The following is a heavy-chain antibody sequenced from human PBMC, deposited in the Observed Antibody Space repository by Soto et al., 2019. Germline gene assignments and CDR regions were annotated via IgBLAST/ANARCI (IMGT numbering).Heavy chain of an antibody. J-gene: IGHJ3*02. D-gene: IGHD1-1*01. CDR3: TKGTTYFDI. CDR1: GFTFSTYA. V-gene: IGHV3-23*01. CDR2: ISGSGGSA. Sequence: PGGSLRLACAASGFTFSTYAMTWVRQAPGKGLEWVSVISGSGGSAYYADSVKGRFTISRDNAKNTLYLQMNSLRAGDTAVYYCTKGTTYFDIWGQGTMVTVS.